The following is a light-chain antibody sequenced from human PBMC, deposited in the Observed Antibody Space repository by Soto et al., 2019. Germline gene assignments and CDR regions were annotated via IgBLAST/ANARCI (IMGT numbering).Light chain of an antibody. J-gene: IGLJ2*01. CDR1: SSNIGAGYD. CDR3: QSYDSSLSGREV. CDR2: DNS. Sequence: QAVVTQPPSVSGAPGQRVTISCTGSSSNIGAGYDVHWYQQLPGTAPKLLIYDNSNRPSGVPDRFSGSKSGTSASLAITGLQAEDEADYYCQSYDSSLSGREVFGGGTKLTVL. V-gene: IGLV1-40*01.